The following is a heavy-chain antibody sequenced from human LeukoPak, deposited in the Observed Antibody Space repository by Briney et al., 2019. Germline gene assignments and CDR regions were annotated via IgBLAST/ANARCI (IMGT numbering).Heavy chain of an antibody. Sequence: GGSLRLSCAASGFTFDDYGMSWVRQAPGKGLEWVSGINWNGGSTGYADSVKGRFTISRDNAKNSLYLQMNSLRAEDTALYYCARKRGIAVAGTRYYYMDVWGKGTTVTVSS. V-gene: IGHV3-20*04. J-gene: IGHJ6*03. CDR1: GFTFDDYG. CDR3: ARKRGIAVAGTRYYYMDV. D-gene: IGHD6-19*01. CDR2: INWNGGST.